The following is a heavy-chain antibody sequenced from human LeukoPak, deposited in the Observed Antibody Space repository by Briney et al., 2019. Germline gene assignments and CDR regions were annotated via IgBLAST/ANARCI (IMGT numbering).Heavy chain of an antibody. CDR1: GGSLSDCS. V-gene: IGHV4-34*01. J-gene: IGHJ4*02. Sequence: PSETLSLTCAVYGGSLSDCSWNWIRQPPGKGLEWIGEINHSGRTNYNPSLKSPVTISIDTSQNRFSLKVSSVTAADTAMYYCARGRYIDWRRDPSYFEYWGQGTLVTVSS. CDR3: ARGRYIDWRRDPSYFEY. CDR2: INHSGRT. D-gene: IGHD3-9*01.